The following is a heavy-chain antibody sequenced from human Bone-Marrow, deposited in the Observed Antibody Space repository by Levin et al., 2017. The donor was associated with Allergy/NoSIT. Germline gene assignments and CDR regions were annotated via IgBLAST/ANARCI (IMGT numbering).Heavy chain of an antibody. CDR1: GGSVRGENYY. J-gene: IGHJ3*02. Sequence: SQTLSLTCSVSGGSVRGENYYWSWIRQPPGKRLEWIGYISYSGATTYSPSLESRVTISLGASENHFSLRLSSLTAADTAVYYCARDHGDSSDAFAIWGQGTMVTV. D-gene: IGHD4-17*01. CDR3: ARDHGDSSDAFAI. V-gene: IGHV4-61*03. CDR2: ISYSGAT.